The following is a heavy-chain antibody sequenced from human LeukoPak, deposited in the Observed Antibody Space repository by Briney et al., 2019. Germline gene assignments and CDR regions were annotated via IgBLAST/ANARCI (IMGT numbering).Heavy chain of an antibody. CDR3: AKDGIWGWVVTAIPTEYYYYYMDV. D-gene: IGHD2-21*02. CDR1: GFTFSSYG. V-gene: IGHV3-23*01. Sequence: GGSLRLSCAASGFTFSSYGMSWVRQAPGKGLEWVSVISGSGGTTYYADSVKGRFSISRDNSNNTLYLQMNSLRAEDTAVYYCAKDGIWGWVVTAIPTEYYYYYMDVWGKGTTVTISS. J-gene: IGHJ6*03. CDR2: ISGSGGTT.